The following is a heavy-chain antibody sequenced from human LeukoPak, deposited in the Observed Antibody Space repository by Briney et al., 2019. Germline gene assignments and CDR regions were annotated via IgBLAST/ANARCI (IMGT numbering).Heavy chain of an antibody. V-gene: IGHV3-48*03. J-gene: IGHJ6*04. CDR1: GLTYSSYE. CDR3: AELGITMIGGV. Sequence: LRVCCAGCGLTYSSYEINSVNKAPGKGLEWVSYISSSGSTIYYADSVKGRFTISRDNAKNSLYLQMNSLRAEDTAVYYCAELGITMIGGVGGKGTTVTISS. D-gene: IGHD3-10*02. CDR2: ISSSGSTI.